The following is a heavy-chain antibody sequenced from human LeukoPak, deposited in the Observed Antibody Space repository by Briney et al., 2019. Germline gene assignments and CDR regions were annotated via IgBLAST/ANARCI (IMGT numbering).Heavy chain of an antibody. CDR1: GYTFTSYD. D-gene: IGHD5-18*01. J-gene: IGHJ5*02. Sequence: GASVKVSCKASGYTFTSYDINWVRQATGQGLEWMGWMNPNSGNTGYAQKFQGRVTITRNTSISTAYMELSSLRSEDTAVYYCARGSLRYSYGQTPKFDPWGQGTLVTVSS. V-gene: IGHV1-8*03. CDR3: ARGSLRYSYGQTPKFDP. CDR2: MNPNSGNT.